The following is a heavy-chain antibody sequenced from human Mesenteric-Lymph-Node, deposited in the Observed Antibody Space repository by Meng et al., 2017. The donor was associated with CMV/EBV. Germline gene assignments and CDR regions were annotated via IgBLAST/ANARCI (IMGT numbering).Heavy chain of an antibody. CDR2: ISPYNGNT. J-gene: IGHJ4*02. Sequence: ASVKVSCKASGYTFTSYSLSWVRQAPGQGLEWMGWISPYNGNTMYAQNFQGRVTMTTDTSTSTAYMELRSLRSDDTAVYYCARVKTPGQWLLYWGQGTLVTAPQ. D-gene: IGHD6-19*01. CDR1: GYTFTSYS. CDR3: ARVKTPGQWLLY. V-gene: IGHV1-18*01.